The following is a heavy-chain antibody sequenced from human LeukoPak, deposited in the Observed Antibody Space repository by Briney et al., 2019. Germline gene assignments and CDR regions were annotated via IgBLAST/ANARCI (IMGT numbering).Heavy chain of an antibody. V-gene: IGHV1-2*02. D-gene: IGHD6-13*01. J-gene: IGHJ4*02. CDR1: GYTFTGYY. CDR2: INPNSGGT. CDR3: ARGGIAAAVPFDY. Sequence: GESLKISCKASGYTFTGYYMHWVRQAPGQGLEWMGWINPNSGGTNYAQKFQGRVTMTRDTSISTAYMELSRLRSDDTAVYYCARGGIAAAVPFDYWGQGTLVTVSS.